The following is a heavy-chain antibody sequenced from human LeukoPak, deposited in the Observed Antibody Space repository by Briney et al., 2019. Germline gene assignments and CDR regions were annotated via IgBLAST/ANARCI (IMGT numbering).Heavy chain of an antibody. CDR3: ASSSGMGGYDSYFDI. Sequence: SVKVSCKASGGTFSSYAISGVRQAPGQGLEWMGGIIPIFGTANYAQKFQGRVTITADKSTSTAYMELSSLRSEDTAVYYCASSSGMGGYDSYFDIWGQGTMVTVSS. CDR1: GGTFSSYA. V-gene: IGHV1-69*06. CDR2: IIPIFGTA. J-gene: IGHJ3*02. D-gene: IGHD5-12*01.